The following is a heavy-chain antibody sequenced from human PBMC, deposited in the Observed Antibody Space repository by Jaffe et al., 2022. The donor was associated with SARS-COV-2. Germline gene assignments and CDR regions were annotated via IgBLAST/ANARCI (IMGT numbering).Heavy chain of an antibody. CDR1: GYTFTSYG. Sequence: QVQLVQSGAEVKMPGASVRVSCKTSGYTFTSYGVDWVRQAPGQGLEWMGWISGYNGNTQYAQKFQGRVTMTTATSTSTVYMELKSLTSDDTAMYYCARDPPNESSGYGAPDSWGQGTLVTVSS. CDR3: ARDPPNESSGYGAPDS. D-gene: IGHD3-22*01. CDR2: ISGYNGNT. J-gene: IGHJ5*01. V-gene: IGHV1-18*01.